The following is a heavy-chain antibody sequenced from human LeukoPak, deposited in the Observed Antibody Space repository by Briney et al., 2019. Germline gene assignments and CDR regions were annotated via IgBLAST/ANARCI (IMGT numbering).Heavy chain of an antibody. CDR1: GFTFSSYG. Sequence: GGSLRLSCRASGFTFSSYGMSWVRQAPGKGLEWVSGISGSGGSIYHADSVKGRFTISRDNSKNTLYLQMNSLRAEDTAVYYCAELGITMIGGVWGKGTTVTISS. CDR2: ISGSGGSI. V-gene: IGHV3-23*01. CDR3: AELGITMIGGV. D-gene: IGHD3-10*02. J-gene: IGHJ6*04.